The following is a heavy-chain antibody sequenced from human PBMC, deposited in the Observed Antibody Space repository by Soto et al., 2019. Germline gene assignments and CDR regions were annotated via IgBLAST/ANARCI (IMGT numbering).Heavy chain of an antibody. V-gene: IGHV3-7*01. CDR3: ARDRGPNTPDY. Sequence: GSLRLSCAVSGFTFSNYWMTWVRQAPGKGLGWVAYMNQDGSQIYYVDSLRGRFTISRDNAKNSLYLQMNSLRVDDTAVYYCARDRGPNTPDYWGQGTLVTVSS. CDR1: GFTFSNYW. CDR2: MNQDGSQI. J-gene: IGHJ4*02. D-gene: IGHD2-2*02.